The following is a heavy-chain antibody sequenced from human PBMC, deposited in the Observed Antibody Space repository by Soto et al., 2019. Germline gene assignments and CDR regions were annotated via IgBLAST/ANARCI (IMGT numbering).Heavy chain of an antibody. Sequence: QGELQESGPGLVKPSQTLSLTCTLPGGSISSGDYYWSWIRHPPGKGLEWIGNIYYNGRTNYNPSLKSRLNISLDTSNNHFFLKLTSVTAADTAVYYFARMGLHLGDLSRNWFDPWGQGTLVTVSS. J-gene: IGHJ5*02. D-gene: IGHD3-16*02. CDR3: ARMGLHLGDLSRNWFDP. CDR2: IYYNGRT. V-gene: IGHV4-31*03. CDR1: GGSISSGDYY.